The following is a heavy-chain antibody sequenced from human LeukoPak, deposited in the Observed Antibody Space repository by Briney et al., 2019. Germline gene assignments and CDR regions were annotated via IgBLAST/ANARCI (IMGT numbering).Heavy chain of an antibody. CDR1: GFTFSTYG. Sequence: GGSLRLSCAASGFTFSTYGMHWVRQAPGKGLEWVALISYDGSNKYYADSVKGRSTISRDNSKNTPYLHINSLRPEATTVYYCARGLDSWGQGTLVTVSS. CDR2: ISYDGSNK. V-gene: IGHV3-30*03. J-gene: IGHJ4*02. CDR3: ARGLDS.